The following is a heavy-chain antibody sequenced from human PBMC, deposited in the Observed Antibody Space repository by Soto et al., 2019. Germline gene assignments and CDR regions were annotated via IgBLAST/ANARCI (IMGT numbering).Heavy chain of an antibody. D-gene: IGHD3-3*02. J-gene: IGHJ5*02. Sequence: QLQLQESGPGLVKPSETLSLTCTVSGGSISSSSYYWGWIRQPPGKGLEWIGSIYYSGSTYYNPTHKTPFPISVDTSMNYFSPKLSSFTAAEPAVYYCASPKIAFYNSFAPWGQGTLCTVSS. V-gene: IGHV4-39*01. CDR1: GGSISSSSYY. CDR3: ASPKIAFYNSFAP. CDR2: IYYSGST.